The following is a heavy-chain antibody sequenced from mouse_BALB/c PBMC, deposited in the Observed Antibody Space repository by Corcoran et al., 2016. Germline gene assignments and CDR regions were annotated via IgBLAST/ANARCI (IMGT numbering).Heavy chain of an antibody. CDR2: INSDGSAI. D-gene: IGHD2-1*01. CDR1: GFTFSGFW. CDR3: MRYGNYWYFDV. V-gene: IGHV11-2*02. J-gene: IGHJ1*01. Sequence: EVQLLETGGGLVQPGGSRGLSCEGSGFTFSGFWMSWVRQTPGKTLEWIGDINSDGSAINYDPSIKDRFTIFRDKDKSTLFLQMSNVRSEDTATYFCMRYGNYWYFDVWGAGTTVTVSS.